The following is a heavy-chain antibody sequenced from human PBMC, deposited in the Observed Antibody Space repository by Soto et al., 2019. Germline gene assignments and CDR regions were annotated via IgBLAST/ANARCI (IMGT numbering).Heavy chain of an antibody. V-gene: IGHV3-21*01. J-gene: IGHJ4*02. D-gene: IGHD3-22*01. CDR3: ARVPDSSAYYYYFDY. Sequence: GVSLRLSCAASGFTFSSYTMHWVRQAPGKGLEWVSSISSGSSLLYYADSVRGRFTISRDNAKNSLYLQMNSLRADDTAVYYCARVPDSSAYYYYFDYWGQGTLVTVSS. CDR2: ISSGSSLL. CDR1: GFTFSSYT.